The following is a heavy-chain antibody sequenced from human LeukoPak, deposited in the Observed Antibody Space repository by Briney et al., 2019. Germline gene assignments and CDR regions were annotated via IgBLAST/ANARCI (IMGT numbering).Heavy chain of an antibody. CDR3: ARDLIDYGIDY. CDR2: IYTSGST. V-gene: IGHV4-4*07. D-gene: IGHD4-17*01. CDR1: GGSISSSY. J-gene: IGHJ4*02. Sequence: SETLSLTCTISGGSISSSYWSWIRQPAGKGLEWIGRIYTSGSTNYNPSLKSRVTMSVDTSKNQFSLKLSSVTAADTAVYYCARDLIDYGIDYWGQGTLVTVSS.